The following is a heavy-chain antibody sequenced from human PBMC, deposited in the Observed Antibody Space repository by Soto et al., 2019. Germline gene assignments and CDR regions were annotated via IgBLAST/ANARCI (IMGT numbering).Heavy chain of an antibody. J-gene: IGHJ4*02. D-gene: IGHD6-19*01. CDR1: GFTFSSYG. CDR2: ISYDGSNK. V-gene: IGHV3-30*18. Sequence: GSLRRSCAASGFTFSSYGMHWVRQAPGKGLEWVAVISYDGSNKYYADSVKGRFTISRDNSKNTLYLQMNSLRAEDTAVYYCAKDRRVVEVAAPFDDWGQGTLLTASS. CDR3: AKDRRVVEVAAPFDD.